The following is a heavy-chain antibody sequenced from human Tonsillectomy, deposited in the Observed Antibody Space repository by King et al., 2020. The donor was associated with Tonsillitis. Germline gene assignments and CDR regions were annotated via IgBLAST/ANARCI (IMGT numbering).Heavy chain of an antibody. CDR1: GYSISSGYY. V-gene: IGHV4-38-2*02. J-gene: IGHJ5*02. CDR2: IYHSGST. Sequence: QVQLQESGPGLVKPSETLSLTCTVSGYSISSGYYWGWIRQPPGKGLEWIGSIYHSGSTYYNPSLKSRVTISVDTSKNQFSLKLSSVTAADTAVYYCARGGSTSWLNWIDPWGQGTLVTVSS. D-gene: IGHD2-2*01. CDR3: ARGGSTSWLNWIDP.